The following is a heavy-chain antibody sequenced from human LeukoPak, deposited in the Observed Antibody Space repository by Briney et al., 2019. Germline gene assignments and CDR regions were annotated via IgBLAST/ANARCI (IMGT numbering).Heavy chain of an antibody. CDR2: IYYSGST. V-gene: IGHV4-59*01. CDR3: ARELGFGTLNWFDP. D-gene: IGHD3-10*01. Sequence: SETLSLTCTVSGGSISIYYWSWIRQPPGKGLEWIGYIYYSGSTNYNPSLKSRVTISVDTSKNQFSLKLSSVTAADTAVYYCARELGFGTLNWFDPWGQGTLVTVSS. CDR1: GGSISIYY. J-gene: IGHJ5*02.